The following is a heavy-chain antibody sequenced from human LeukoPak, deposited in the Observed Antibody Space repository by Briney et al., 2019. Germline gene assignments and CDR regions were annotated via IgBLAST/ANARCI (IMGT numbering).Heavy chain of an antibody. CDR1: GGSISSGSYY. V-gene: IGHV4-61*02. J-gene: IGHJ4*02. Sequence: SQTLSLTCTVSGGSISSGSYYWSWIRQPAGKGLEWIGRIYTSGSTNYNPSLKSRVTISVDTSKNQFSLKLSSVTAADTAVYYCARENTAALHPFDYWGQGTLVTVSS. CDR3: ARENTAALHPFDY. CDR2: IYTSGST. D-gene: IGHD2-15*01.